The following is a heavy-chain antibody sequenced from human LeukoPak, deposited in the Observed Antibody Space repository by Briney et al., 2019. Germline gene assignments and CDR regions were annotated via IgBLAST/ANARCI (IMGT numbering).Heavy chain of an antibody. CDR3: ARDLEGYSSSWYVGY. Sequence: PGGSLRLSCAASGFTFSSYSMNRVRQAPGKGLEWVSSISSSSSYIYYADSVKGRFTISRDNAKNSLYLQMNSLRAEDTAVYYCARDLEGYSSSWYVGYWGQGTLVTVSS. CDR1: GFTFSSYS. V-gene: IGHV3-21*01. J-gene: IGHJ4*02. D-gene: IGHD6-13*01. CDR2: ISSSSSYI.